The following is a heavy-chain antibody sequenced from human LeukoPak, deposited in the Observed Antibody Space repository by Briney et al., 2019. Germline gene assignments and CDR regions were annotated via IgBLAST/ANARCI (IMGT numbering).Heavy chain of an antibody. V-gene: IGHV3-23*01. CDR1: GFTFSSYA. Sequence: HPGGSLRLSCAASGFTFSSYAMSWVRQAPGKGLEWVSGISGSGGTTYYADSVDGRFTTSRDNSKNTLYLQMNSLRAEDTALYYCAKGGGGRTMVTTTAFDIWGQGTMVTVSS. D-gene: IGHD4-17*01. CDR3: AKGGGGRTMVTTTAFDI. CDR2: ISGSGGTT. J-gene: IGHJ3*02.